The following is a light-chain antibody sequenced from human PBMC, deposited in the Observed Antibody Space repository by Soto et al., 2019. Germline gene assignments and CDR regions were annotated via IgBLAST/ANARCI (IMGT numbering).Light chain of an antibody. CDR1: QGVSAY. Sequence: DVQMTQSPSSLSASVGDRVTITCRASQGVSAYLLWYQQRQGRAPRLLIYSASSLLSGVPSRFSGSGSGTNFTLTISRLQPEDFATYYCQQSYRTPHTFGQGTRLEIK. CDR2: SAS. CDR3: QQSYRTPHT. J-gene: IGKJ5*01. V-gene: IGKV1-39*01.